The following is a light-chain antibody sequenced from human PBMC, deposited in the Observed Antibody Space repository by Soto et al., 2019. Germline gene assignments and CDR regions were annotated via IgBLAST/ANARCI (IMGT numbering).Light chain of an antibody. J-gene: IGKJ5*01. CDR3: QQGGSFPIT. Sequence: DIQMTQSPSSVSASAGDRVTITCRASQDIGSWLAWYQQKPGKAPDLLIYGASSLPSGVPSRFYGSGSGTEFTLTISSLQPEDFATYYCQQGGSFPITFGQGTRLEIK. CDR1: QDIGSW. V-gene: IGKV1-12*01. CDR2: GAS.